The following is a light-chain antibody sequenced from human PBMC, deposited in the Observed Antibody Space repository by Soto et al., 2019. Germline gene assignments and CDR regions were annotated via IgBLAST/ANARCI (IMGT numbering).Light chain of an antibody. V-gene: IGKV3-20*01. CDR3: KQTYSDIS. CDR2: GAS. J-gene: IGKJ4*01. Sequence: EIVLTQSPGTLSLSPVERVTLSCVASQSVSSSYLAWYQQKPGQAPRLLIYGASSRATGIPDRFSGSGSGTDFTLTISGLQPEDFASYHCKQTYSDISFGGGTKVDIK. CDR1: QSVSSSY.